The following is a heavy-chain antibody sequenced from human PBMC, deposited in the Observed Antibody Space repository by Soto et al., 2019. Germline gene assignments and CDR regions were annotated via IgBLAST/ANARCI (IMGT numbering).Heavy chain of an antibody. CDR2: IYWNDDK. CDR1: GCSLINSGVG. Sequence: LSLTFCGCSLINSGVGVGWIRQPPVKALEWLAVIYWNDDKRYSPSLKSRLTITKGTSDNQVVLTMTNVDPVDTASYYCAHFNGYEGFEYWGQGTLVTVSS. J-gene: IGHJ4*02. CDR3: AHFNGYEGFEY. D-gene: IGHD5-12*01. V-gene: IGHV2-5*01.